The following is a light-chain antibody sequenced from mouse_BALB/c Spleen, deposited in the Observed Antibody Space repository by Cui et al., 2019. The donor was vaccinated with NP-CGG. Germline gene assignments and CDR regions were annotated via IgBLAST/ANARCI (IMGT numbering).Light chain of an antibody. CDR1: TGAVTTSNY. J-gene: IGLJ1*01. CDR2: GTN. CDR3: ALWYSNHWV. V-gene: IGLV1*01. Sequence: QAVVTQESALTTSPGETATLTCRSSTGAVTTSNYANWVQEKPDHLFTGLIGGTNNRAPGVPARFSGSLIGDEAALTITGAQTEDEAIYFCALWYSNHWVFGGGTKLTVL.